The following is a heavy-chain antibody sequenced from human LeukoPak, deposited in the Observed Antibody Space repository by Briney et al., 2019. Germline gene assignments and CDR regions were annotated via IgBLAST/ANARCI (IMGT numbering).Heavy chain of an antibody. CDR1: GYTFTGYY. CDR2: INPNSGGT. D-gene: IGHD6-6*01. Sequence: ASVKVSCKASGYTFTGYYMHWVRQAPGQGLECMGWINPNSGGTNYAQKFQGRVTMTRDTSISTAYMGLSRLRSDDTAVYYCARGSIAYSSSSLVSGYWGQGTLVTVSS. J-gene: IGHJ4*02. V-gene: IGHV1-2*02. CDR3: ARGSIAYSSSSLVSGY.